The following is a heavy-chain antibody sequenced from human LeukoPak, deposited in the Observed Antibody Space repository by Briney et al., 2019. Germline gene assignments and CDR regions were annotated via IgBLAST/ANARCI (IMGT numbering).Heavy chain of an antibody. CDR3: ARVESTMVRGVIPDY. D-gene: IGHD3-10*01. CDR2: IYYSGST. Sequence: SGTLSLTCTVSGGSISSSSYYWGWIRQPPGKGLEWIGSIYYSGSTYYNPSLKSRVTISVDTSKNQFSLKLSSVTAADTAVYYCARVESTMVRGVIPDYWGQGTLVTVSS. J-gene: IGHJ4*02. V-gene: IGHV4-39*07. CDR1: GGSISSSSYY.